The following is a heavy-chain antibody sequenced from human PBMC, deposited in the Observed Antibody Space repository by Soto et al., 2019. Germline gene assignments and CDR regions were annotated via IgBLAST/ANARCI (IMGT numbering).Heavy chain of an antibody. V-gene: IGHV3-48*02. D-gene: IGHD6-19*01. CDR3: ARDLGWAFDS. J-gene: IGHJ4*02. CDR2: ISGGGRPI. Sequence: EVQLVESGGGSVQPGGSLRLSCAASGFTFSTFSMNWVRQARGRGLEWISYISGGGRPISYADSVKGRFTISRDNAKNSLYLQMDSLTDEDTAVYYCARDLGWAFDSWGQGTLVTVSS. CDR1: GFTFSTFS.